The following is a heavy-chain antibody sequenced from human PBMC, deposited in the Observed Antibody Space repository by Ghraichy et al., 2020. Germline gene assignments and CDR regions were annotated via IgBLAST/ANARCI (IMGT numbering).Heavy chain of an antibody. CDR3: AKDHYTRWGSGSYYFDYYYGIDV. CDR1: GFTFDDYA. CDR2: ISWNSGSI. V-gene: IGHV3-9*01. J-gene: IGHJ6*02. D-gene: IGHD1-26*01. Sequence: GGSLRLSCAASGFTFDDYAMHWVRQAPGKGLEWVSGISWNSGSIGYADSVKGRFTISRDNAKNSLYLQMNSLRAEDTALYYYAKDHYTRWGSGSYYFDYYYGIDVWVQGTTVTVSS.